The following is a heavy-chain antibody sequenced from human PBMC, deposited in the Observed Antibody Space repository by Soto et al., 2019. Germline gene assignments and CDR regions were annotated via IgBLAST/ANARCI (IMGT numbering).Heavy chain of an antibody. CDR1: GGSISSGDYY. CDR3: ADFSLTMTSFDY. Sequence: SETLSLTCTVSGGSISSGDYYWSWIRQPPGKGLEWIGYIYYSGTTYYNPSLESRVTISVDTSKHQFSLKLSSVTAADTAVYYCADFSLTMTSFDYWGQGTLVTVSS. J-gene: IGHJ4*02. V-gene: IGHV4-30-4*01. D-gene: IGHD3-3*01. CDR2: IYYSGTT.